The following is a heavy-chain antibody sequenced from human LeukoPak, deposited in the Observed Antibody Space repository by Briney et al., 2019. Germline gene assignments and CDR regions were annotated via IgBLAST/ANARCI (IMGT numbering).Heavy chain of an antibody. J-gene: IGHJ4*02. CDR2: ISVAAGST. D-gene: IGHD2-2*01. V-gene: IGHV3-23*01. Sequence: GGSLRLSYAASGFTFSSYAMTWVRQAPGKGLEWVSGISVAAGSTYYADSVKGRFTIFRDNSKNTLYLQMNSLRAEDTAVYYCAKVVVVPAATTKTYYFDFWGQGTLVTVSS. CDR1: GFTFSSYA. CDR3: AKVVVVPAATTKTYYFDF.